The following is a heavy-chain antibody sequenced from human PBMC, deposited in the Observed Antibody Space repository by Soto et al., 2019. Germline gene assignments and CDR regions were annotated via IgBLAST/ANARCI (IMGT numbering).Heavy chain of an antibody. J-gene: IGHJ4*02. V-gene: IGHV3-33*01. Sequence: GGSLRLSCAASGFTFSSYGMHWVRQAPGKGLEWVTNIWYDGNDKYYAESVKGRFTVSRDNSINTLYLQMNSLRAEDTAVYYCARKMITVAVTFDYWGRGPLVTVPS. CDR2: IWYDGNDK. CDR1: GFTFSSYG. CDR3: ARKMITVAVTFDY. D-gene: IGHD6-19*01.